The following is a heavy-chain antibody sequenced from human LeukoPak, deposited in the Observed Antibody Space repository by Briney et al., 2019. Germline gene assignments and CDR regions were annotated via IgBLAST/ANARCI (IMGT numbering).Heavy chain of an antibody. Sequence: GGSLRLSCAASGFTFSSYGMHWVRQAPGKGLEWVAFIRYDGSDKYYADSVKGRFTTSRDNSKNTLYLQMNSLRAEDTAVYYCAKMGSRDYYYYYYMDVWGKGTTVTVSS. CDR3: AKMGSRDYYYYYYMDV. J-gene: IGHJ6*03. CDR1: GFTFSSYG. V-gene: IGHV3-30*02. CDR2: IRYDGSDK.